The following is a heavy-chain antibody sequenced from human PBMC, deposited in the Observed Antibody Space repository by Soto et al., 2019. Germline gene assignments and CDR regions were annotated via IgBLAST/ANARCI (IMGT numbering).Heavy chain of an antibody. CDR3: AREATRRSIFGVVTTGGWFDP. Sequence: ASVKVSCKASGYTFTSYGISWVRQAPGQGLEWMGWISAYNGNTNYAQKLQGRVTMTTDTSTSTAYMELRSLRSDDTAVYYCAREATRRSIFGVVTTGGWFDPWGQGTLVTVS. CDR2: ISAYNGNT. V-gene: IGHV1-18*01. CDR1: GYTFTSYG. D-gene: IGHD3-3*01. J-gene: IGHJ5*02.